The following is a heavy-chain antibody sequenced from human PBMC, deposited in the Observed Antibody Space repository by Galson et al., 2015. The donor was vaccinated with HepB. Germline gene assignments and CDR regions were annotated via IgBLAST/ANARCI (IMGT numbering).Heavy chain of an antibody. D-gene: IGHD4-23*01. CDR3: AREDYGGNPTYHDAFDI. CDR1: GFTFSSYS. V-gene: IGHV3-48*04. CDR2: ISSSSSTI. Sequence: SLRLSCAASGFTFSSYSMNWVRQAPGKGLEWVSYISSSSSTIYYADSVKGRFTISRDNAKNSLYLQMNSLRAEDTAVYYCAREDYGGNPTYHDAFDIWGQGTMVTVSS. J-gene: IGHJ3*02.